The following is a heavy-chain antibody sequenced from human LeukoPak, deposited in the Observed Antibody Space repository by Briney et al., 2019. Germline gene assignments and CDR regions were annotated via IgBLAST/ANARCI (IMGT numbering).Heavy chain of an antibody. CDR2: INSDGSST. CDR3: ARGGDPDY. Sequence: PGGSLRLSCTASGFSFDDYAMHWVRQAPGKGLVWVSRINSDGSSTSYADSVKGRFTISRDNAKNTLYLQMNSPRAEDTAVYYCARGGDPDYWGQGTLVTVSS. V-gene: IGHV3-74*01. J-gene: IGHJ4*02. CDR1: GFSFDDYA. D-gene: IGHD2-21*02.